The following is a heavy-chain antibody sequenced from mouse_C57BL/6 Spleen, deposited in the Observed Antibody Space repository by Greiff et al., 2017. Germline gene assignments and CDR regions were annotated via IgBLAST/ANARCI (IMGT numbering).Heavy chain of an antibody. CDR2: INPGSGGT. CDR1: GYAFTNYL. J-gene: IGHJ1*03. Sequence: VKLQESGAELVRPGTSVKVSCKASGYAFTNYLIEWVKQRPGQGLEWIGVINPGSGGTNYNEKFKGKATLTADKSSSTAYMQLSSLTSEDSAVYFCARYDSNCWYFDVWGTGTTVTVSS. CDR3: ARYDSNCWYFDV. V-gene: IGHV1-54*01. D-gene: IGHD2-5*01.